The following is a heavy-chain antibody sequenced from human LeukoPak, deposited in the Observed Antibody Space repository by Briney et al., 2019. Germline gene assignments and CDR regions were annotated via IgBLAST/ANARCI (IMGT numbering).Heavy chain of an antibody. D-gene: IGHD1-7*01. V-gene: IGHV4-59*12. Sequence: SETLSLTCTVSGESISGFYWNWIRQPPGKGLEWIGYIYYSGSTNYNPSLKSRVTISIDTSKNQFSLKLNSVTAADTAVYYCARDRRGNYPYYFDYWGQGTLVTVSS. CDR1: GESISGFY. J-gene: IGHJ4*02. CDR2: IYYSGST. CDR3: ARDRRGNYPYYFDY.